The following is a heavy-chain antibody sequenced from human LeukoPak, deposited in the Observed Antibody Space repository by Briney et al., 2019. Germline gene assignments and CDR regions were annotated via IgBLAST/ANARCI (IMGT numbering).Heavy chain of an antibody. Sequence: WASVKVSCKASGYTFTGYYMHWVRQAPGQGLEWMGWINPNSGGTNYAQKFQGRVTMTRDTSISTAYMELSRLRSDDTAVYYCARTSFPYDYVWGTYLLSWGQGTLVTVSS. V-gene: IGHV1-2*02. CDR3: ARTSFPYDYVWGTYLLS. J-gene: IGHJ4*02. D-gene: IGHD3-16*01. CDR1: GYTFTGYY. CDR2: INPNSGGT.